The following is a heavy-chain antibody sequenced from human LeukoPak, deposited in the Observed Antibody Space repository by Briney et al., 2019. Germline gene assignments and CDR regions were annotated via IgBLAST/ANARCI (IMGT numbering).Heavy chain of an antibody. CDR3: ARSAGRYYYGSGSYYDWDY. Sequence: GASVKVSCKASGYTFTSYDINWVRQATGQGLEWMGWMNPNSGNTGYAQKFQGRVTMTRNTSISTAYMELSSLRSEDTAVYYCARSAGRYYYGSGSYYDWDYWGQGTLVTVSS. CDR1: GYTFTSYD. J-gene: IGHJ4*02. CDR2: MNPNSGNT. V-gene: IGHV1-8*01. D-gene: IGHD3-10*01.